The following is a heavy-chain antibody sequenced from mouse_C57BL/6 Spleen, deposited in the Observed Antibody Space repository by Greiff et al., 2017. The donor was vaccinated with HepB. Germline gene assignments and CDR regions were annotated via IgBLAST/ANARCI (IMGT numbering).Heavy chain of an antibody. CDR3: ARSGYGSSYYFDY. D-gene: IGHD1-1*01. V-gene: IGHV1-53*01. CDR1: GYTFTSYW. Sequence: QVQLQQSGTELVKPGASVKLSCKASGYTFTSYWMHWVKQRPGQGLEWIGNINPSNGGTNYNEKFKSKATLTVDKSSSTAYMQLSSLTSEDSAVYYCARSGYGSSYYFDYWGQGTTLTVSS. J-gene: IGHJ2*01. CDR2: INPSNGGT.